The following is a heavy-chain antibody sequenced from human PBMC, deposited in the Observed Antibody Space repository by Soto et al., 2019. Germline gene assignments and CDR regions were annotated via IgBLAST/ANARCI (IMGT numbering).Heavy chain of an antibody. CDR3: AKITALSATGY. J-gene: IGHJ4*02. D-gene: IGHD1-20*01. CDR2: LSADGAAK. Sequence: GESLRLSRAASGFTFSTYAMSWVRQAPGKGLEWVSALSADGAAKYYGDSVRGRCTISRDNSRNTLYLQMHSLRVEETAIYFCAKITALSATGYWGQGTLVTVSS. V-gene: IGHV3-23*01. CDR1: GFTFSTYA.